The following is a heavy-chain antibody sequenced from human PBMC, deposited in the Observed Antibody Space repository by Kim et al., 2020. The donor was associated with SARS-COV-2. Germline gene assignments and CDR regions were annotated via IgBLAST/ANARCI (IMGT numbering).Heavy chain of an antibody. Sequence: GGSLRLSCAASGFTFSSYGMHWVRQAPGKGLEWVAVISYDGSNKYYADSVKGRFTISRDNSKNTLYLQMNSLRAEDTAVYYCAKDRGASSGGWNYFDYWGQGTLVTVSS. J-gene: IGHJ4*02. D-gene: IGHD6-19*01. CDR2: ISYDGSNK. CDR1: GFTFSSYG. CDR3: AKDRGASSGGWNYFDY. V-gene: IGHV3-30*18.